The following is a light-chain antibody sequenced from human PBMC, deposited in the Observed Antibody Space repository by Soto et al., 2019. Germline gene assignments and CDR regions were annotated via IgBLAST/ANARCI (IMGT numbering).Light chain of an antibody. CDR3: RSYTSSIHVV. J-gene: IGLJ2*01. CDR1: SSDVGGYNY. V-gene: IGLV2-14*01. Sequence: QSALTQPASVSGSPGQSITISCTGTSSDVGGYNYVSWYQQHPGKAPKLMMYDVSNRPSGVSNRFSGSKSGNTASLTISGLQAEDEADYYCRSYTSSIHVVFGGGTKLTVL. CDR2: DVS.